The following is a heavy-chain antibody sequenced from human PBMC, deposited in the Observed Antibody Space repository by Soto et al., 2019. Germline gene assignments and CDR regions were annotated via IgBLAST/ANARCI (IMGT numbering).Heavy chain of an antibody. D-gene: IGHD5-12*01. Sequence: GGSLRLSCAASGFTFSSYAMHWVRQAPGKGLEWVAVISYDGSSKYYADSVKGRFTISRDNSKNTLYLQMNSLRAEDTAVYYCARVRYSGYDYRQQLVRWGQGTLVTVSS. CDR3: ARVRYSGYDYRQQLVR. V-gene: IGHV3-30-3*01. J-gene: IGHJ4*02. CDR1: GFTFSSYA. CDR2: ISYDGSSK.